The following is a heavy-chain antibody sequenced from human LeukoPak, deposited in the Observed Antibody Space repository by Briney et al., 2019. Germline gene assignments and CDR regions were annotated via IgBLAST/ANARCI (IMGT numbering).Heavy chain of an antibody. J-gene: IGHJ4*02. Sequence: PGGSLRLSCAASGFTFDDYAMHWVRQAPGKGLEWVSGISWNSGSIGYADSVKGRFTISRDNAKNSLYLQMNSLRAEDTALYYCAKDPFGVWGRGTLVTISS. D-gene: IGHD3-3*01. V-gene: IGHV3-9*01. CDR1: GFTFDDYA. CDR2: ISWNSGSI. CDR3: AKDPFGV.